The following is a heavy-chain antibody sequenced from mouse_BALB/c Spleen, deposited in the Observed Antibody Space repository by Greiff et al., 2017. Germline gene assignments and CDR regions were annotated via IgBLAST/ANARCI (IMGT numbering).Heavy chain of an antibody. CDR2: FYPGSGSI. D-gene: IGHD1-1*01. CDR3: ARAGYYGSSPPCAY. Sequence: VQLQQSGAELVKPGASVKLSCKASGYTFTEYIIHWVKQRSGQGLEWIGWFYPGSGSITYNEKFKGKATLTAYKSSSTAYMQLSSLTSEDSAVYFCARAGYYGSSPPCAYWGQGTLVTVSA. V-gene: IGHV1-62-2*01. CDR1: GYTFTEYI. J-gene: IGHJ3*01.